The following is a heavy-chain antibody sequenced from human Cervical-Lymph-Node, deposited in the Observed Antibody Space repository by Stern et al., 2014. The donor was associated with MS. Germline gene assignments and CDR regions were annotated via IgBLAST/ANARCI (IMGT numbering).Heavy chain of an antibody. CDR1: GFTFSDHH. D-gene: IGHD5-12*01. CDR2: IGTSNTTI. V-gene: IGHV3-11*01. CDR3: ARVGGYPRYTLTNFDF. J-gene: IGHJ4*02. Sequence: MQLVESGGGLVKPGGSLRLSCTASGFTFSDHHMSWIRQAPGKGLEWVSYIGTSNTTIYNADSVKGRFTISRDNAQNSLYLHMNSLRAEDTALYFCARVGGYPRYTLTNFDFWGQGTLVTVSS.